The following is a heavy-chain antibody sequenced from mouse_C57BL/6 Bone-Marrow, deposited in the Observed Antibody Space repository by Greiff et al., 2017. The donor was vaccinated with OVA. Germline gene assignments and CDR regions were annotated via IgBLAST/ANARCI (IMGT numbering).Heavy chain of an antibody. Sequence: VQLQQSGPELVKPGASVKISCKASGYSFTGYYMNWVKQSPEKSLEWIGEINPSTGGTTYNQKFKAKATLTVDKSSSTDYMQLKSLTSEDSAVYYCASTIYYEYDVRNFDVWGTGTTVTVSS. CDR3: ASTIYYEYDVRNFDV. CDR2: INPSTGGT. J-gene: IGHJ1*03. D-gene: IGHD2-4*01. CDR1: GYSFTGYY. V-gene: IGHV1-42*01.